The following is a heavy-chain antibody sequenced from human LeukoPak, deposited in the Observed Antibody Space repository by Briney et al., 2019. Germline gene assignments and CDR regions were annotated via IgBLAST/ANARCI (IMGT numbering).Heavy chain of an antibody. CDR2: INHSGST. J-gene: IGHJ4*02. Sequence: SETLSLTCAVYGGSFGGYYWSWIRQPPGKGLEWIGEINHSGSTNYNPSLKSRVTISVDTSKNQFSLKLSSVTAADTAVYYCARGRGYSYGYRDYWGQGTLVAVSS. V-gene: IGHV4-34*01. CDR1: GGSFGGYY. D-gene: IGHD5-18*01. CDR3: ARGRGYSYGYRDY.